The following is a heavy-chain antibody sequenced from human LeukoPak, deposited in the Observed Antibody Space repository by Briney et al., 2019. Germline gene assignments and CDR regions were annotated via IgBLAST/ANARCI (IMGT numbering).Heavy chain of an antibody. CDR1: GLTFSGAS. Sequence: GGSLRLSCVVSGLTFSGASMAWVRQAPGKGLEWVASISSSSEYIFQKDSLKGRFTISRDNAKNSVFLELNNLRAEDTAIYYCEGGRGKRITMFQVFDYWGQGVLVTVSS. CDR2: ISSSSEYI. D-gene: IGHD3-10*02. CDR3: EGGRGKRITMFQVFDY. V-gene: IGHV3-21*01. J-gene: IGHJ4*02.